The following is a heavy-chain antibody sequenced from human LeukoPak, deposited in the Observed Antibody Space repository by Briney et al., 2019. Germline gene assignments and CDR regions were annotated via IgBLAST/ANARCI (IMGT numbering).Heavy chain of an antibody. CDR2: FDPEDGET. J-gene: IGHJ4*02. CDR3: ATGGSNDYYDSSGYPNLFDY. D-gene: IGHD3-22*01. CDR1: GYTVTELS. Sequence: ASVKVSCKVSGYTVTELSMHWVRQAPGKGLEWMGGFDPEDGETIYAQKFQGRVTMTEDTSTDTAYMELSSLRSEDTAVYYCATGGSNDYYDSSGYPNLFDYWGQGTLVTVSS. V-gene: IGHV1-24*01.